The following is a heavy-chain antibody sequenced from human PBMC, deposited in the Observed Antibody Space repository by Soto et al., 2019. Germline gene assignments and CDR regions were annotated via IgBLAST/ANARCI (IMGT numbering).Heavy chain of an antibody. Sequence: VQLVESGGGLVQPGGSLRLSCAASRLTFSDYYMSWIRQAPGKGLEWLSHISSSGTTIHYADSVKGRFTISRDNAKKSLFLQMNSLRAEDTAVYYCVARIQLWNRVDFWGQGTLVTVSS. CDR3: VARIQLWNRVDF. V-gene: IGHV3-11*01. D-gene: IGHD5-18*01. J-gene: IGHJ4*02. CDR2: ISSSGTTI. CDR1: RLTFSDYY.